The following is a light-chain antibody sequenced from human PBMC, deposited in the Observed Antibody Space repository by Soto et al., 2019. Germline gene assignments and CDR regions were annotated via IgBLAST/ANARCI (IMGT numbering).Light chain of an antibody. CDR2: GAS. V-gene: IGKV3-20*01. Sequence: EIVLTQSPGTLSLSPGERATLSCRASQTISNSYLAWYQQKPGQAPRLLFYGASARATGIPDRFSGSGSGTDFTLTISRLEPEDFAVFYCQQYDGSLPYTFGQGTKLEIK. CDR3: QQYDGSLPYT. J-gene: IGKJ2*01. CDR1: QTISNSY.